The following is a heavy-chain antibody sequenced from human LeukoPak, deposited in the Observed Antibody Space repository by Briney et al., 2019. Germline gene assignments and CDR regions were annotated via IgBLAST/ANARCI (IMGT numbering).Heavy chain of an antibody. CDR2: MNPNSGNT. D-gene: IGHD6-6*01. CDR3: ARGTEQLVPFSYYYYYGMDV. V-gene: IGHV1-8*01. CDR1: GYTFTSYD. J-gene: IGHJ6*02. Sequence: ASVKVSCKASGYTFTSYDINWVRQATGQGLEWMGWMNPNSGNTGYAQKFQGRVTMTRNTSISTAYMELSGLRSEDTAVYYCARGTEQLVPFSYYYYYGMDVWGQGTTVTVSS.